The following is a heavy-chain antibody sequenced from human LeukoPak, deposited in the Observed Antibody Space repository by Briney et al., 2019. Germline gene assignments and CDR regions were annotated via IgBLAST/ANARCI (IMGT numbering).Heavy chain of an antibody. D-gene: IGHD5-12*01. J-gene: IGHJ4*02. V-gene: IGHV3-48*03. CDR3: ARDRPPTYSGYDCFDY. Sequence: RGSLRLSCAASGFTFSSYEMNWVRQAPGKGLEWVSYISSSGSTIYYADSVKGRFTISRDNAKNSLYLQMNSLRAEDTAVYYCARDRPPTYSGYDCFDYWGQGTLVTVSS. CDR2: ISSSGSTI. CDR1: GFTFSSYE.